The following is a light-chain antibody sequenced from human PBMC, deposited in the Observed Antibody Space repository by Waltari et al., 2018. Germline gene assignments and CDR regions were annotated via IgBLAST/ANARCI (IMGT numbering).Light chain of an antibody. V-gene: IGKV3-20*01. CDR3: QQYGGSPRT. CDR2: SAS. Sequence: EIVLTQSPGTLSLSPGERATLSCRASQSISNNYVGWYQQHPGQAPRLLIYSASRRATGIPDRFSGSGSGTDFTLTITRLEPEDFAVYYCQQYGGSPRTFGQGTRVDVK. J-gene: IGKJ1*01. CDR1: QSISNNY.